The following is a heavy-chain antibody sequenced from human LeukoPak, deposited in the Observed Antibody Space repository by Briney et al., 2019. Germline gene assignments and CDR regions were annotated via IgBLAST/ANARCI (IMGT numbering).Heavy chain of an antibody. V-gene: IGHV4-59*12. J-gene: IGHJ3*02. CDR2: IYYNGDT. Sequence: SETLSLTCTVSGGSIRNYYWNWIRQPPGKGLEWIGYIYYNGDTNYNPPLRSRVTVSVDTSKNQFSLKLSSVTAADTAVYYCAGPLVRGVTAFDIWGQGTMVTVSS. CDR1: GGSIRNYY. D-gene: IGHD3-10*01. CDR3: AGPLVRGVTAFDI.